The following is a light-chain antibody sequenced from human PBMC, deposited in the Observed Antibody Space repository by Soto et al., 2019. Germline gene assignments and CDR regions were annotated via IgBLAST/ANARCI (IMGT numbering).Light chain of an antibody. J-gene: IGKJ4*01. CDR3: QQYNEWPLA. Sequence: EIVMTQSPATLSVSPGERAILSCRASQSVSNNLAWYQQKPGQAPSLLIYHASTRASGIPARFSGSGSGTEFTLTSGSLQSEDFAVYYCQQYNEWPLAFGGGTKVEIK. V-gene: IGKV3-15*01. CDR1: QSVSNN. CDR2: HAS.